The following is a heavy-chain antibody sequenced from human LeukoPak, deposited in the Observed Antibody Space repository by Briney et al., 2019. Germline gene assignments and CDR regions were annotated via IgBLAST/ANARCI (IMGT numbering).Heavy chain of an antibody. CDR3: AIDRYSSGWYTFDY. V-gene: IGHV3-74*01. CDR1: GFTFSSYW. J-gene: IGHJ4*02. D-gene: IGHD6-19*01. CDR2: INSDGSST. Sequence: GGSLRLSCAASGFTFSSYWMHWVRQAPGKGLVWVSRINSDGSSTTYADSVKGRFTISRDNTKNTLYLQMNSLRAEDTAVYYCAIDRYSSGWYTFDYWGQGTLVTVSS.